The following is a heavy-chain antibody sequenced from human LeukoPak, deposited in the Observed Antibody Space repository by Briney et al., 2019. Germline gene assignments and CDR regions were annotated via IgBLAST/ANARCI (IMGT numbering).Heavy chain of an antibody. J-gene: IGHJ4*02. V-gene: IGHV3-23*01. D-gene: IGHD3-3*01. CDR2: ISGSGGST. CDR3: AKQEAGGDFWSGYKD. CDR1: GFTFSSYA. Sequence: GGSLRLSCAASGFTFSSYAMSWVRQAPGRGLEWVSAISGSGGSTYYADSVKGRFTISRDNSKNTLYLQMNSLRAEDTAVYYCAKQEAGGDFWSGYKDWGQGTLVTVSS.